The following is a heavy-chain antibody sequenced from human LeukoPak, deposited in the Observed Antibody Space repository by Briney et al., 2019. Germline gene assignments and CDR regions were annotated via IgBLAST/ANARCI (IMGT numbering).Heavy chain of an antibody. D-gene: IGHD3-3*01. Sequence: ASVKVSCKASGYTFTSYDINWVRQATGQGLEWMGWMNPDSGNTGYAQKFQGRVTMTRNTSISTAYMELSSLRSEDTAVYYCARVRKDDFWSGNRLFDYWGQGTLVTVSS. CDR1: GYTFTSYD. J-gene: IGHJ4*02. CDR2: MNPDSGNT. CDR3: ARVRKDDFWSGNRLFDY. V-gene: IGHV1-8*01.